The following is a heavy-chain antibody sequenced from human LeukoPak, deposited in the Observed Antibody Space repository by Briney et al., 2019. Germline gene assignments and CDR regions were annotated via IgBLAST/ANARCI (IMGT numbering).Heavy chain of an antibody. CDR3: ASLSVWQANDY. V-gene: IGHV4-30-4*01. Sequence: PSETLSLTCTVSGGSISSGDYYWSWIRQPPGKGLEWIGYIYYSGSTYYNPSLKSRVTISVDRSKNQFSLKLSSVTAADTAVYYCASLSVWQANDYWGQGTLVTVSS. D-gene: IGHD4/OR15-4a*01. CDR2: IYYSGST. CDR1: GGSISSGDYY. J-gene: IGHJ4*02.